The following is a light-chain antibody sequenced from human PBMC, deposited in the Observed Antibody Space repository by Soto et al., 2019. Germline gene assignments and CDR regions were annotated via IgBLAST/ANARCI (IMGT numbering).Light chain of an antibody. J-gene: IGKJ1*01. V-gene: IGKV1-39*01. Sequence: DIQMTQSPSSLAASVGDRVSITCRASQNINKYLNWYQHKPGKAPQVLIYAASNLQSGVPSRFSGTGSGTEFTLTITGLQPEDFAPYYCQQSSSFPRTFGQGTKVEIK. CDR2: AAS. CDR1: QNINKY. CDR3: QQSSSFPRT.